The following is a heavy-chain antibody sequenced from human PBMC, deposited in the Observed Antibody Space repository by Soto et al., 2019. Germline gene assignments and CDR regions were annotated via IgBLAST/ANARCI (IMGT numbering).Heavy chain of an antibody. CDR1: GFSISTSGVS. CDR3: AHSTSVYYFPHFHL. D-gene: IGHD3-22*01. CDR2: IYWNEDK. Sequence: QLTLKESGPTLAKPTQTLTLTCTFSGFSISTSGVSVGWFRQPPGKSLEWLALIYWNEDKRYTPSLKSRLTISNDTSKDHVVLSMTDIDPADTATYFCAHSTSVYYFPHFHLWGQGTLVTVS. J-gene: IGHJ1*01. V-gene: IGHV2-5*01.